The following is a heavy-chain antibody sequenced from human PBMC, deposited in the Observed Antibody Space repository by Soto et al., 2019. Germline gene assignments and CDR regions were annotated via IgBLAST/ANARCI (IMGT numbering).Heavy chain of an antibody. CDR3: ARARFLIAAAGTFDY. CDR2: IYYSGST. Sequence: PSETLSLTCTVSGGSISSYYWSWIRQPPGKGLEWIGYIYYSGSTNYNPSLKSRVTISVDTSKNQFSLKLSSVTAADTAVYYCARARFLIAAAGTFDYWGQGTLVTVSS. CDR1: GGSISSYY. V-gene: IGHV4-59*01. D-gene: IGHD6-13*01. J-gene: IGHJ4*02.